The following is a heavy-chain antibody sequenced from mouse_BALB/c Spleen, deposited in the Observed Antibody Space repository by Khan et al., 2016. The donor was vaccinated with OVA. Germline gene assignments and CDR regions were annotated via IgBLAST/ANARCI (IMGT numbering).Heavy chain of an antibody. D-gene: IGHD1-1*01. J-gene: IGHJ2*01. CDR2: ISYSGST. CDR3: ARTATMKY. CDR1: GYSITSGYG. Sequence: QLEESGPGLVKPSQSLSLTCTVTGYSITSGYGCNLIRQFPGNKLEWMGYISYSGSTNYNPSLKSRISLPRDTSTNQFFLQLNSVTTEDTGTYYSARTATMKYRGQGTTLTVSS. V-gene: IGHV3-2*02.